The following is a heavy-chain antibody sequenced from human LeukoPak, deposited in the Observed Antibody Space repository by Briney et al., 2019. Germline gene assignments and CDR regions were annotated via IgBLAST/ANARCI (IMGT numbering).Heavy chain of an antibody. CDR3: AKGEMVTTTSFDY. D-gene: IGHD4-17*01. V-gene: IGHV3-23*01. Sequence: GGSLRLSCAASGFTIMNSAMNWVRQAPGKGLEWFSAISGSGGSTYYADSVKGRFTISRDNSKNTLYLQVNSLRAEDTAVYYCAKGEMVTTTSFDYWGQGTLVTVSS. CDR1: GFTIMNSA. CDR2: ISGSGGST. J-gene: IGHJ4*02.